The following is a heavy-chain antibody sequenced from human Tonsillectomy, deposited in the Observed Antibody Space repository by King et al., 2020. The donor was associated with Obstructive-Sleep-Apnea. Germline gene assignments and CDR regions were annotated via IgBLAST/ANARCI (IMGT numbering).Heavy chain of an antibody. CDR2: IKQDGREK. J-gene: IGHJ4*02. V-gene: IGHV3-7*03. Sequence: VQLVESGGGLVQPGGSLRLSCAASGFTFSSYWMSWCRQAPGKGLEWVANIKQDGREKYYVDSVKGRFTIARDNAKNSLYLQMNSLRAEDTAVYYCARRGPSIAAPYTVIFDYWGQGTLVTVSS. CDR3: ARRGPSIAAPYTVIFDY. D-gene: IGHD6-13*01. CDR1: GFTFSSYW.